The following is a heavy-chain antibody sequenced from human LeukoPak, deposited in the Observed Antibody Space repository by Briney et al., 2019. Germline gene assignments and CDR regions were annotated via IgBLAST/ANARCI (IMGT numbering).Heavy chain of an antibody. CDR1: AFTFSRYG. D-gene: IGHD1-14*01. CDR3: AKDYRSADNAPPPGAIDY. V-gene: IGHV3-30*02. CDR2: IRYDGGNK. Sequence: GGSLRLSCAASAFTFSRYGMHWVRQAPGKGLEWVAFIRYDGGNKYYADSVKGRFTISRDNSKNTLYLQMNSLRAEDTAVYYCAKDYRSADNAPPPGAIDYWGQGTLVTVSS. J-gene: IGHJ4*02.